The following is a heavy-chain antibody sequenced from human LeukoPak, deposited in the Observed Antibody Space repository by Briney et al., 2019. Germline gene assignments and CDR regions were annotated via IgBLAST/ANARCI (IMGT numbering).Heavy chain of an antibody. J-gene: IGHJ4*02. D-gene: IGHD3-10*01. CDR1: GYTFTSYD. CDR3: ARGLGFGEFSDY. V-gene: IGHV1-8*01. CDR2: MNPNSGNT. Sequence: ASVKVSCKASGYTFTSYDINWVRRATGQGLEWMGWMNPNSGNTGYAQKFQGRVTKTRNTSISTAYMELSSLRSEDTAVYYCARGLGFGEFSDYWGQGTLVTVSS.